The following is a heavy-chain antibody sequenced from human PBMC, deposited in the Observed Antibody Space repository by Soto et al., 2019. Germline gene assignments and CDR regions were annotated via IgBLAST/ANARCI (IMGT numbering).Heavy chain of an antibody. Sequence: LRLSCAASGFIFSTYTINWVRQAPGKGLEWVASISSSSRGIFYADSVKARFTISRDNANSSVDLQMNSLRVGDTAIYYCARGSWGGDGIDVWGQGTTVTVSS. J-gene: IGHJ6*02. D-gene: IGHD3-16*01. CDR2: ISSSSRGI. V-gene: IGHV3-21*01. CDR3: ARGSWGGDGIDV. CDR1: GFIFSTYT.